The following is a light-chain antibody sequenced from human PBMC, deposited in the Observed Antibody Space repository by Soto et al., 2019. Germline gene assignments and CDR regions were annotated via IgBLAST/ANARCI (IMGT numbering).Light chain of an antibody. J-gene: IGKJ1*01. CDR3: QQYASSPRT. V-gene: IGKV3-20*01. CDR2: VAS. CDR1: QSFTTSQ. Sequence: EIVLTQSPGTLSLSPGERATLFCRASQSFTTSQLAWYQQRPGQDPRVLIFVASRRATGIPDRFSGSGSGTDFTLTSSRLEPEDSAVYYCQQYASSPRTFGQGTTVEIK.